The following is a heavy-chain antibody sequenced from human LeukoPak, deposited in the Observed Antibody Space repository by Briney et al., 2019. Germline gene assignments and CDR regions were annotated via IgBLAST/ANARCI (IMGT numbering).Heavy chain of an antibody. V-gene: IGHV3-23*01. J-gene: IGHJ5*02. D-gene: IGHD5-12*01. CDR1: GFTFSSYA. Sequence: GGSLRLSCAASGFTFSSYAMSWVRQAPGKGLEWVSAISGSGGSTYYADSVKGRFTISRDNSKNTLYLQMNSLRAEDTAVYYCAKGSYSGYDGNWFDPWGQGTLVTVSS. CDR3: AKGSYSGYDGNWFDP. CDR2: ISGSGGST.